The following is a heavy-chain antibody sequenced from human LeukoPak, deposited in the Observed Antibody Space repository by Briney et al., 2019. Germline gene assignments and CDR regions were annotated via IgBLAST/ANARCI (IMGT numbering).Heavy chain of an antibody. CDR1: GFTFSSYW. CDR3: ARDRGDLPDS. J-gene: IGHJ4*02. D-gene: IGHD3-16*01. Sequence: GGSLRLSGAASGFTFSSYWMHWVRQAPGKGLVWVSRINGDGSSRSYADSVKGRFTISRDNAKNTLYLQMNSLKAEDTAVYYCARDRGDLPDSWGQGTLVTVSS. V-gene: IGHV3-74*01. CDR2: INGDGSSR.